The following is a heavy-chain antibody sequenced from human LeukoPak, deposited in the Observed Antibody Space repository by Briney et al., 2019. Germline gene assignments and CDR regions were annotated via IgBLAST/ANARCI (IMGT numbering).Heavy chain of an antibody. V-gene: IGHV4-39*01. D-gene: IGHD3-16*02. J-gene: IGHJ4*02. CDR1: GASITGSTYY. CDR2: VIHSGTT. Sequence: PSETLSLTCTVSGASITGSTYYWGWIRQPPGKGLEWIVSVIHSGTTYYNPSLRSRVIVSMDTSIGTVYMELSSLRYDDTAVYYCARLSVLWGQGTLVTVSS. CDR3: ARLSVL.